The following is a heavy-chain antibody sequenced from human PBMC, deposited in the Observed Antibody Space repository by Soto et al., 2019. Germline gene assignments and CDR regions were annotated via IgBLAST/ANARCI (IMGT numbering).Heavy chain of an antibody. CDR1: GFTFSSYG. Sequence: GGSLRLSCAASGFTFSSYGMHWVRQAPGKGLEWVAVIWYDGSNKYYADSVKGRFTISRDNSKNTLYLQMNSLRAEDTAVYYCARDLVYYDILTGYYTVGLWDYWGQGTLVTVSS. CDR2: IWYDGSNK. J-gene: IGHJ4*02. CDR3: ARDLVYYDILTGYYTVGLWDY. D-gene: IGHD3-9*01. V-gene: IGHV3-33*01.